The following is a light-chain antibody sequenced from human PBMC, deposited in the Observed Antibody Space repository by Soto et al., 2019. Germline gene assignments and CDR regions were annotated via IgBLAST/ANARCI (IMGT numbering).Light chain of an antibody. Sequence: EIVLTQSPATLSLSPGERATLSCRASQSVSSYLAWYQQRPGQPPRLLIYDASNRATGIPARFSGSGSRTDFTLTISSLEPEDFAIYYCQQRSGWPPLFTFGPGTKVDI. J-gene: IGKJ3*01. CDR3: QQRSGWPPLFT. CDR2: DAS. V-gene: IGKV3-11*01. CDR1: QSVSSY.